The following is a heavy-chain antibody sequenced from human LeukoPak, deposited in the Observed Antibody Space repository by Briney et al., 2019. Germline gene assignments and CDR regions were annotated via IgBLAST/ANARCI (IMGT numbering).Heavy chain of an antibody. CDR3: AKADEYYYYYYYMDV. Sequence: GGSLRLSCAASGFTFNNHVMHWVRQAPGKGLEWVAVISSDGSMKYYADSVKGRFTISRDNSQNTLYLQMNSLRSEDTAVYYCAKADEYYYYYYYMDVWGKGTTVTVSS. J-gene: IGHJ6*03. CDR2: ISSDGSMK. D-gene: IGHD5-24*01. V-gene: IGHV3-30*04. CDR1: GFTFNNHV.